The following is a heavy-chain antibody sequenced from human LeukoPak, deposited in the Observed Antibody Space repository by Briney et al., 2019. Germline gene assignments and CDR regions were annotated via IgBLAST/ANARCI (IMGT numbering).Heavy chain of an antibody. D-gene: IGHD1-26*01. V-gene: IGHV1-3*04. CDR2: INTGNGNT. CDR3: ARFSIRGGATSLDY. J-gene: IGHJ4*02. Sequence: GASVKVSFKASGYTFTSYAIHWVRQAPGQRLEWMGWINTGNGNTKYSQKFQGRVTITRDTSASTAYMELSSLRSEDTAVYYCARFSIRGGATSLDYWGQGTLVTVSS. CDR1: GYTFTSYA.